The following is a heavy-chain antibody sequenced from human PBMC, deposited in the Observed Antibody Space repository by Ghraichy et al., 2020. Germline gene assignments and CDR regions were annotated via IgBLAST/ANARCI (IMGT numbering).Heavy chain of an antibody. Sequence: SLRLSCAASGFTFSSYGMHWVRQAPGKGLEWVAVIWYDGSNKYYADSVKGRFTISRDNSKNTLYLQMNSLRAEDTAVYYCAREVITGTIPRNSYYYGMDVWGQGTTVTVSS. J-gene: IGHJ6*02. D-gene: IGHD1-7*01. V-gene: IGHV3-33*08. CDR2: IWYDGSNK. CDR3: AREVITGTIPRNSYYYGMDV. CDR1: GFTFSSYG.